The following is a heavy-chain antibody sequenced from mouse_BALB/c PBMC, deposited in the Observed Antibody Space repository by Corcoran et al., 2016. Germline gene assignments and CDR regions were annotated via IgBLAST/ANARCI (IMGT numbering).Heavy chain of an antibody. J-gene: IGHJ2*01. D-gene: IGHD4-1*01. Sequence: QIQLVQSGPELKKPGETVKISCKASGYTFPNYGMNWVKQAPGKGLKWMGWINTYTGEPTYADDFKGRFAFSLETSASTAYLQINNLKNEDTATYFCANGNYVDYWGQGTTLTVSS. CDR1: GYTFPNYG. CDR3: ANGNYVDY. CDR2: INTYTGEP. V-gene: IGHV9-3-1*01.